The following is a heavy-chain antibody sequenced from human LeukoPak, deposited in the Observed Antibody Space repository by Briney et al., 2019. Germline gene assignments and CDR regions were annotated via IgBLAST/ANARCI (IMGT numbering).Heavy chain of an antibody. D-gene: IGHD3-3*02. V-gene: IGHV5-51*01. Sequence: GESLQIPCNKASSRTSNDCSMSAGQMPGKGLEWMGIIYPADSDTRYSPSFQGQVTISADKSISTTYLQWSSLKASDTAMCYCAQLVRDFVHFLDLWGQGTLVTVSS. CDR3: AQLVRDFVHFLDL. CDR1: SSRTSNDC. CDR2: IYPADSDT. J-gene: IGHJ1*01.